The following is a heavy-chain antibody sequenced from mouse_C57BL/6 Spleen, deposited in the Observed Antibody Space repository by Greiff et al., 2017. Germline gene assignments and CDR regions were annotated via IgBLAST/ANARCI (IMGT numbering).Heavy chain of an antibody. J-gene: IGHJ1*03. D-gene: IGHD3-3*01. Sequence: EVKLMESGGGLVKPGGSLKLSCAASGFTFSDYGMHWVRQAPEQGLEWVAYISSGSSTIYYADTVKGRFTISRDNAKNTLFLQMTSLRSEDTAMYYCASGTGWYFDVWGTGTTVTVSS. CDR2: ISSGSSTI. CDR3: ASGTGWYFDV. CDR1: GFTFSDYG. V-gene: IGHV5-17*01.